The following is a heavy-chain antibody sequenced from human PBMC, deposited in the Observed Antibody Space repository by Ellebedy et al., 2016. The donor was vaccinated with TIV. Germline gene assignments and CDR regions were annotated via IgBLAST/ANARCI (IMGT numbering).Heavy chain of an antibody. V-gene: IGHV3-23*01. CDR1: GFTFSSYA. Sequence: GGSLRLSCAASGFTFSSYAMSWVRQAPGKGLEWVSAISGSGGSTYYADSVKGRFTISRDNSKNTLYLQMNSLRAEDTAVYYCARAEGGSSDRWISVWGQGTLVTVSS. CDR3: ARAEGGSSDRWISV. CDR2: ISGSGGST. J-gene: IGHJ4*02. D-gene: IGHD1-26*01.